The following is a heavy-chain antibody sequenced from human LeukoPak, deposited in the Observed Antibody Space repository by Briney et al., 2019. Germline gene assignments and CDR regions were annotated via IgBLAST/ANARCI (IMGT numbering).Heavy chain of an antibody. CDR2: IYSGGST. CDR3: ASWPIAAAGSFDY. J-gene: IGHJ4*02. Sequence: GGSLRLSCAASGFTFRNYWVTWIRQAPGKGLEWVSVIYSGGSTYYADSVKGRFTISRDNSKNTLYLQMNSLRAEDTAVYYCASWPIAAAGSFDYWGQGTLVTVSS. CDR1: GFTFRNYW. V-gene: IGHV3-66*01. D-gene: IGHD6-13*01.